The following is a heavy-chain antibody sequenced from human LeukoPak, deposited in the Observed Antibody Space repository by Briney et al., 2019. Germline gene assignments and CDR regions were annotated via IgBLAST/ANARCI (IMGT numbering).Heavy chain of an antibody. CDR1: GYTFTSYG. CDR3: ARDHSVVVVAATSWFDP. CDR2: FSAYNGNT. J-gene: IGHJ5*02. D-gene: IGHD2-15*01. Sequence: GASVKVSCKASGYTFTSYGISWVRQAPGQGLEWMGWFSAYNGNTNYAQKLQGRVTMTTDTSTSTAYMELRSLRSDDTAVYYCARDHSVVVVAATSWFDPWGQGTLVTVSS. V-gene: IGHV1-18*01.